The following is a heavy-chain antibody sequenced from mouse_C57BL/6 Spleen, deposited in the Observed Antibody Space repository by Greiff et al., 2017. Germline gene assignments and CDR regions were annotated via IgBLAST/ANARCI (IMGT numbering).Heavy chain of an antibody. J-gene: IGHJ4*01. CDR3: ARRVTVVATDYAMDY. CDR2: INPSSGYT. V-gene: IGHV1-4*01. CDR1: GYTFTSYT. Sequence: QVQLQQSGAELARPGASVKMSCKASGYTFTSYTMHWVKQRPGPGLEWIGYINPSSGYTKYNQKFKDKATLTADKSSSTAYMQLSSLTSEDSAVYYCARRVTVVATDYAMDYWGQGTSVTVSS. D-gene: IGHD1-1*01.